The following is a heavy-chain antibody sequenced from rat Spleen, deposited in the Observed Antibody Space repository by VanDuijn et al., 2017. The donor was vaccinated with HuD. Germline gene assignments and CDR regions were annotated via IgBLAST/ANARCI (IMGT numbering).Heavy chain of an antibody. Sequence: QVQLKESGPGLVQPSQTLSLTCTVSGFSLTSYHVHWVRQPPGKGLEWMGVMWSDGDPSYKSALKSRLSISRDTSKSQVFLKMNSLQTEDTATYYCARGSPYGGFYWYFDFWGPGTMVTVSS. D-gene: IGHD1-11*01. CDR2: MWSDGDP. J-gene: IGHJ1*01. CDR3: ARGSPYGGFYWYFDF. CDR1: GFSLTSYH. V-gene: IGHV2-32*01.